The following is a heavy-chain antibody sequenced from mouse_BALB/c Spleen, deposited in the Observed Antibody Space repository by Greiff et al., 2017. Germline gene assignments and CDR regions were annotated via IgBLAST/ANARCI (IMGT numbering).Heavy chain of an antibody. V-gene: IGHV2-2*02. J-gene: IGHJ1*01. Sequence: VNVVESGPGLVQPSQSLSITCTVSGFSLTSYGVHWVRQSPGKGLEWLGVIWSGGSTDYNAAFISRLSISKDNSKSQVFFKMNSLQANDTAIYYCAQGYYYGSSYGYFDVWGAGTTVTVSS. CDR3: AQGYYYGSSYGYFDV. D-gene: IGHD1-1*01. CDR2: IWSGGST. CDR1: GFSLTSYG.